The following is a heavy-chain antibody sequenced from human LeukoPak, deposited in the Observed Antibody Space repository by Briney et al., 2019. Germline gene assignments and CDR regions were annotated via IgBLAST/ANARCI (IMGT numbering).Heavy chain of an antibody. J-gene: IGHJ6*03. Sequence: GGSLRLSCAASGFTFSSYWMSWVRQAPGKGLEWVANIKQYGSEKYYVDSVKGRFTISRDNAKNSLYLQMNSLRAEDTAVYYCARADSSIAARLSRSSIFNYYYYMDVWGKGTTVTVSS. CDR1: GFTFSSYW. D-gene: IGHD6-6*01. V-gene: IGHV3-7*01. CDR3: ARADSSIAARLSRSSIFNYYYYMDV. CDR2: IKQYGSEK.